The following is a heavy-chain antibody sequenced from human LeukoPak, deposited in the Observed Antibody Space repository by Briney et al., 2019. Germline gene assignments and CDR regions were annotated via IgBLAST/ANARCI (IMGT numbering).Heavy chain of an antibody. J-gene: IGHJ4*02. Sequence: SETLSLTCTVSGGSISSYYWSWIRQPPGKGLEWIGYIYNSGSTNYNPSLKSRVTISVDSSKNQFSLKLSSVTAADTAVHFCARGTYSSSWLHFDYWGQGTLVTVSS. D-gene: IGHD6-13*01. CDR2: IYNSGST. CDR3: ARGTYSSSWLHFDY. CDR1: GGSISSYY. V-gene: IGHV4-59*01.